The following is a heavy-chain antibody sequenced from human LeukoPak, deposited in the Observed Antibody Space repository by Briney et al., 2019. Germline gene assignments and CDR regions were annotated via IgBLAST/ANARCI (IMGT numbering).Heavy chain of an antibody. D-gene: IGHD6-19*01. J-gene: IGHJ4*02. CDR2: ISWDATST. CDR1: GFIFEDYS. V-gene: IGHV3-43*01. Sequence: GGSLRLSCSASGFIFEDYSMDWVRQAPGKGLEWVSLISWDATSTYYADSVRGRFTISRDNSRDSVYLQMNSLRDDDTSIYYCARDASALYWGQGTLVTVSS. CDR3: ARDASALY.